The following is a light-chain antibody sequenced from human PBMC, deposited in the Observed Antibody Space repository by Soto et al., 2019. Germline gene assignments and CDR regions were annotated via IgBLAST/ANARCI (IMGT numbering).Light chain of an antibody. CDR1: QSVRSER. CDR2: DAS. CDR3: QEYDGAPPIT. J-gene: IGKJ5*01. Sequence: EIVLTHSPDTLSLSPGERATLSCRASQSVRSERLAWYQQKRGQAPTLLIFDASSRASGTPERFSGSGSGTDFTLTISRLEPEDFAVYYCQEYDGAPPITFGLGTRLENK. V-gene: IGKV3-20*01.